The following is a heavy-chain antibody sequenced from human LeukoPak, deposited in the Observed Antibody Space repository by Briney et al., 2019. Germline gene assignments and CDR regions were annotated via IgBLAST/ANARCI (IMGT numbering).Heavy chain of an antibody. CDR1: GGSFSGNY. J-gene: IGHJ4*02. Sequence: SETLSLTCAVYGGSFSGNYWSWIRQPPGKGLEWIGEINHSRSANYNPSLKSRVTISLDTSKNQFSLKLSSVTAADTAVYYCARGQGTVTTHWGQGTLVTVSS. CDR3: ARGQGTVTTH. V-gene: IGHV4-34*01. CDR2: INHSRSA. D-gene: IGHD4-17*01.